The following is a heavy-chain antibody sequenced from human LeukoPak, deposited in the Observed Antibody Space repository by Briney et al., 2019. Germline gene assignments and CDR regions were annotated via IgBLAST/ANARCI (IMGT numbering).Heavy chain of an antibody. J-gene: IGHJ4*02. V-gene: IGHV3-74*01. CDR1: GFPFSRDS. CDR3: ASDVAYKIDY. Sequence: GGSLRLSCAASGFPFSRDSMNWVRQTPGKGLVWLSRISPDGSVTNYADSVKGRFTISRDNAKNTLYLQMNSLRDEDTAVYYCASDVAYKIDYWGQGTLVTFSS. CDR2: ISPDGSVT. D-gene: IGHD5-24*01.